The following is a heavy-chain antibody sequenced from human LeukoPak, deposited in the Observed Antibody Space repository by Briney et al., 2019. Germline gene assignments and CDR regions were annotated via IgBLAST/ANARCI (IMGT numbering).Heavy chain of an antibody. D-gene: IGHD3-10*01. CDR2: INPNSGGT. Sequence: ASVKVSCKASGYTFTGYYMHWVRQAPGQGLEWMGWINPNSGGTNYAQKFQGRVTMTRDTSISTAYMELSSLRSEDTAVYYCARARVLLWFGDENWFDPWGQGTLVTVSS. CDR3: ARARVLLWFGDENWFDP. J-gene: IGHJ5*02. V-gene: IGHV1-2*02. CDR1: GYTFTGYY.